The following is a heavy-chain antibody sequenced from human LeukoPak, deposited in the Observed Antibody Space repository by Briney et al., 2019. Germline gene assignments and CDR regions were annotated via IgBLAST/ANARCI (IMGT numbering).Heavy chain of an antibody. CDR3: TRDPEHGDT. D-gene: IGHD1-14*01. CDR1: GFTFSDYY. CDR2: ITGSGTSV. V-gene: IGHV3-11*01. J-gene: IGHJ5*02. Sequence: GGSLRLSCAASGFTFSDYYVNWIRQARGRGLEWIAYITGSGTSVYYADSVKGRFSVSRDNAANSVFLQMDSLRVDDSAVYFCTRDPEHGDTWGQGTLVTVSS.